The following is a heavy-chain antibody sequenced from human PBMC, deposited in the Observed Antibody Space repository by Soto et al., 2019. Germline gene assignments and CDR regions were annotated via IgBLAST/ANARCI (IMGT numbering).Heavy chain of an antibody. CDR1: GGTFSSSG. J-gene: IGHJ6*02. V-gene: IGHV1-69*11. CDR2: IVPSLDTT. D-gene: IGHD3-16*02. CDR3: ARWPQPRYTADPYAVDV. Sequence: QVHLVQSGTEVKKPGSSVKVSCKASGGTFSSSGFSWVRQAPGQGLEWMGMIVPSLDTTNYAQKFQARVTITADEVTSTAYMEGRSLRSEDTAVYYCARWPQPRYTADPYAVDVWGQGTRVIVSS.